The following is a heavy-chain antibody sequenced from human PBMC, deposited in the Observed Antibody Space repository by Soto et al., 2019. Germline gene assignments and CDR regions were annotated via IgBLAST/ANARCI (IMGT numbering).Heavy chain of an antibody. CDR2: ISAYNGNT. CDR1: GYTFTSYG. Sequence: ASVKVSCKVSGYTFTSYGISWVRQAPGQGLEWMGWISAYNGNTNYAQKLQGRVTMTTDTSTSTAYMELRSLRSDDTAVYYCARVPDTAHSTLLPLDYWGQGTLVTVSS. J-gene: IGHJ4*02. D-gene: IGHD5-18*01. V-gene: IGHV1-18*01. CDR3: ARVPDTAHSTLLPLDY.